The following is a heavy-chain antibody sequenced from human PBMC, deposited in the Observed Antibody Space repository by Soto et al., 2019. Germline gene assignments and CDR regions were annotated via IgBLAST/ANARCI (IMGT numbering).Heavy chain of an antibody. CDR2: INPNSGGT. D-gene: IGHD6-19*01. CDR1: GYTFTGYY. J-gene: IGHJ6*02. CDR3: ATGYSSGWSRGYYYGMDV. Sequence: QVQLVQSGAEVKKPGASVKVSCKASGYTFTGYYMHWVRQAPGQGLEWMGWINPNSGGTNYAQKFQGWVTMTRDTSISTADMELSRLRSDDTAVYYCATGYSSGWSRGYYYGMDVWGQGTTVTVSS. V-gene: IGHV1-2*04.